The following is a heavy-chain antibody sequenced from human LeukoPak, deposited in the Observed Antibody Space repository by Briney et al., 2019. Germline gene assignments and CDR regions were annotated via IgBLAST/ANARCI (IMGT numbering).Heavy chain of an antibody. CDR2: ISSSGSTI. Sequence: SGGSLRLSCAASGFTFSSYWMSWVRQAPGKGLEWVSYISSSGSTIYYADSVKGRFTISRDNAKNSLYLQMNSVRAEDTAVYYCAELGITMIGGVWGKGTTVTISS. J-gene: IGHJ6*04. D-gene: IGHD3-10*02. V-gene: IGHV3-48*03. CDR3: AELGITMIGGV. CDR1: GFTFSSYW.